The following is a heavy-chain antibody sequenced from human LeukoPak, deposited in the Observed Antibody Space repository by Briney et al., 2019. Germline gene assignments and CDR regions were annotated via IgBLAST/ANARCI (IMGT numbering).Heavy chain of an antibody. Sequence: GGSLRLSCVASEFTFSDYAMSWVRQAPGKGLAWVSAITGSGGSTYYADSVKGRFTISRDNSKNTLYLQMNSLRADDTAVYYCAKGKDCWGQGTLVTVSS. CDR3: AKGKDC. CDR1: EFTFSDYA. J-gene: IGHJ4*02. V-gene: IGHV3-23*01. CDR2: ITGSGGST.